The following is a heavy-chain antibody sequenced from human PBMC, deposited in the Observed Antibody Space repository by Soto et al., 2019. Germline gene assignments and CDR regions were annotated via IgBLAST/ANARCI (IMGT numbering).Heavy chain of an antibody. V-gene: IGHV1-69*01. D-gene: IGHD6-19*01. CDR3: ARDGVRYSSGWYYYGMDV. J-gene: IGHJ6*02. CDR2: IILIFGTA. Sequence: QVQLVQSGAEVKKPGSSVKVSCKASGGTFSSYAISWVRQAPGQGLEWMGGIILIFGTANYAQKFQGRVTITADESTSTAYMELSSLRSEDTAVYYCARDGVRYSSGWYYYGMDVWGQGTTVTVSS. CDR1: GGTFSSYA.